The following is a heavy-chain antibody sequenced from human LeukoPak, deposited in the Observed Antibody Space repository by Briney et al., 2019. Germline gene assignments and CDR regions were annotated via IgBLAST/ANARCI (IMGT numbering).Heavy chain of an antibody. CDR3: ARGRAWLVRAGTIDY. CDR1: GFTFSSYA. CDR2: ISYDGSNK. D-gene: IGHD6-19*01. Sequence: GRSLRLSCAASGFTFSSYAMHWVRQAPGKGLEWVAVISYDGSNKYDADSVKGRFTISRDNSKNTLYLQMNSLRAEDTAVYYCARGRAWLVRAGTIDYWGQGTLVTVSS. V-gene: IGHV3-30*04. J-gene: IGHJ4*02.